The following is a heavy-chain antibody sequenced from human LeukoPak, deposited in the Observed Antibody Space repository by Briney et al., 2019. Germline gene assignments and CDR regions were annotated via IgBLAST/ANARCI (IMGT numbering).Heavy chain of an antibody. CDR3: ARESLGSGGGRWFDP. CDR1: GYTFTGYF. V-gene: IGHV1-2*06. J-gene: IGHJ5*02. CDR2: IYPNTGDA. Sequence: GASVKGSCKTSGYTFTGYFIHWVRQAPGQGREWMGRIYPNTGDADYAQNFRGGVTMTRDTSIGTAYTELSRLRFDETAVYYCARESLGSGGGRWFDPWGQGTLVTVSS. D-gene: IGHD5-12*01.